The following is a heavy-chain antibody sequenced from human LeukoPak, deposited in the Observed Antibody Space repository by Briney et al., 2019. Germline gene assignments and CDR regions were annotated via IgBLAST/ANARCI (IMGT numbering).Heavy chain of an antibody. V-gene: IGHV4-31*03. J-gene: IGHJ5*02. CDR1: GGSISSGGYY. CDR2: IYYSGST. CDR3: ARVMGQWVYSYAYGGFDP. D-gene: IGHD5-18*01. Sequence: PSQTLSLTCTVSGGSISSGGYYWSWIRQHPGKGPEWIGYIYYSGSTYYNPSLKSRVTISVDTSKNQFSLKLSSVTAADTAVYYCARVMGQWVYSYAYGGFDPWGQGTLVTVSS.